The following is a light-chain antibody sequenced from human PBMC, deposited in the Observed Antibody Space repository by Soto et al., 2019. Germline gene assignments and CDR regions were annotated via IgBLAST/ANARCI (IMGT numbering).Light chain of an antibody. V-gene: IGLV1-44*01. J-gene: IGLJ3*02. CDR2: NNN. CDR3: ATWDDSLNGRL. CDR1: SSNIGTYT. Sequence: QSALTQPPSASGTPGQRVTISCSGGSSNIGTYTVNWYQHLPGTAPKLLIYNNNERPSGVPDRFSGSKSDTSASLAISGLQSEDEADYYCATWDDSLNGRLFGGGTQLTVL.